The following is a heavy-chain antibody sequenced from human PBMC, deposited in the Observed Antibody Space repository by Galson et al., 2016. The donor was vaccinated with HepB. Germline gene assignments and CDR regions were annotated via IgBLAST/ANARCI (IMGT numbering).Heavy chain of an antibody. V-gene: IGHV3-74*01. CDR3: ARDNWDDAGCSVDH. CDR1: GFTFSTYW. D-gene: IGHD1-20*01. J-gene: IGHJ4*02. Sequence: SLRLSCAASGFTFSTYWMHGVCQAPGKGLVWLSRVNTDGGGADYADSVKGRFTISRDNSKNTLYLEMNSLRAEDTAVYYCARDNWDDAGCSVDHWGQGTLVTVSS. CDR2: VNTDGGGA.